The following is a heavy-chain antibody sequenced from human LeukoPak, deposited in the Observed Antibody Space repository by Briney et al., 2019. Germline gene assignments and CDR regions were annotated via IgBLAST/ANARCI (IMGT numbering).Heavy chain of an antibody. CDR1: GDSISNFY. CDR3: ALAPNSNWFDF. CDR2: IHYSGSS. V-gene: IGHV4-59*08. D-gene: IGHD2-8*01. J-gene: IGHJ5*01. Sequence: PSETLSLTCTVSGDSISNFYWNWIRQSPGKGLEWIGNIHYSGSSVYNPSLKSRGTIPIDTSRKQFFLKLSSVTAADTAVYFCALAPNSNWFDFWGPGTLVTVSS.